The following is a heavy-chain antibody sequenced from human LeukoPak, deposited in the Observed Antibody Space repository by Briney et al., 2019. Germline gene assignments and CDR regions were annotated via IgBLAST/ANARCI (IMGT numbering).Heavy chain of an antibody. D-gene: IGHD6-13*01. Sequence: GGSLRLSCAASGFTFSSYWMNWARQAPGKGLEWVASINHNGDVNYYVDSVKGRFTISRDNAKNSLYLQMSNLRAEDTAVYYCARDSSSWCNWFDPWGQGTLVTVSS. CDR3: ARDSSSWCNWFDP. CDR2: INHNGDVN. CDR1: GFTFSSYW. J-gene: IGHJ5*02. V-gene: IGHV3-7*03.